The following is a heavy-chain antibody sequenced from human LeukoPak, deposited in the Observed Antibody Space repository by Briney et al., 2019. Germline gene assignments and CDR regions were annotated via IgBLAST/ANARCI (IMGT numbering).Heavy chain of an antibody. Sequence: ASVKVSCKASGYTFTGYHMHWVRQAPGQGLEWMGWINTNTGNPTYAQGFTGRFVFSLDTSVSTAYLQISSLKAEDTAVYYCARTLTSYSYGFADYWGQGTLVTVSS. CDR3: ARTLTSYSYGFADY. CDR1: GYTFTGYH. D-gene: IGHD5-18*01. CDR2: INTNTGNP. V-gene: IGHV7-4-1*02. J-gene: IGHJ4*02.